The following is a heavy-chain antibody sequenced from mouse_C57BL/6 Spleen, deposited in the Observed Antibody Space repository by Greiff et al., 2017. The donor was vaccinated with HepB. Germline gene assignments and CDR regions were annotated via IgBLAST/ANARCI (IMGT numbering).Heavy chain of an antibody. CDR3: ARNFRLDWDDAMDY. CDR1: GFSLTSYG. J-gene: IGHJ4*01. D-gene: IGHD4-1*01. V-gene: IGHV2-2*01. CDR2: IWSGGST. Sequence: VQRVESGPGLVQPSQSLSITCTVSGFSLTSYGVHWVRQSPGKGLEWLGVIWSGGSTDYNAAFISRLSISNDNSKSQVFFKLNSLQAGDAAIYYCARNFRLDWDDAMDYWGQGTSVTVSS.